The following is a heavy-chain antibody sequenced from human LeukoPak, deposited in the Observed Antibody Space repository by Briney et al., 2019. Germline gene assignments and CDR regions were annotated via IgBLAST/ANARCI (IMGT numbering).Heavy chain of an antibody. CDR3: ARDTRYYYGSGSYYPDAFDI. Sequence: ASVKVSCKASGYTFTSYYMHWVRQAPGQGLEWMGIINPSGGSTRYAQKFQGRVTMTRDTSTSTAYMELSSLRSEDTAVYYCARDTRYYYGSGSYYPDAFDIWGQGTMVTVSS. CDR2: INPSGGST. J-gene: IGHJ3*02. CDR1: GYTFTSYY. D-gene: IGHD3-10*01. V-gene: IGHV1-46*01.